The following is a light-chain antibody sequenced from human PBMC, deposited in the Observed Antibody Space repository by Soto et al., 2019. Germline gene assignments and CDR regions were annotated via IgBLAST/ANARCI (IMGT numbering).Light chain of an antibody. CDR2: GAS. J-gene: IGKJ1*01. CDR3: QQYRSWPRT. Sequence: EIVLTQSPATLSVSPGGRATLSCRASQEVMYDLAWYQQKPGQAPRLLVYGASTRATDAPPRFRGSGSGTEFSLTISSLQSEDFATYYCQQYRSWPRTFGQGSRVEIK. CDR1: QEVMYD. V-gene: IGKV3-15*01.